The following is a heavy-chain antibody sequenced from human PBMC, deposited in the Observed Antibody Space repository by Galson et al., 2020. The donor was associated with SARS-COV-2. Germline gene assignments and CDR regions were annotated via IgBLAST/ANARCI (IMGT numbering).Heavy chain of an antibody. CDR3: AHQESTMFSHFFDY. V-gene: IGHV3-30*02. Sequence: GGSLRLSCAASGFTFSNYGMHWVRQAPGKGLEGVAFIQYDGGNSYYGDSVKGRFIVSRDNSKNTLYLQMNSLRPEDTAIYFCAHQESTMFSHFFDYWGQGTLVTVSS. J-gene: IGHJ4*02. CDR1: GFTFSNYG. D-gene: IGHD3-10*02. CDR2: IQYDGGNS.